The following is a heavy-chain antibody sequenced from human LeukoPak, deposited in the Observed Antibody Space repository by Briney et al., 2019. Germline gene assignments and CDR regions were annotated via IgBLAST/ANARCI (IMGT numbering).Heavy chain of an antibody. V-gene: IGHV1-8*01. CDR1: GYTLTELS. Sequence: ASVKVSCKVSGYTLTELSMHWVRQATGQGLEWMGWMNPNSGNTGYAQKFQGRVTMTRNTSISTAYMELSSLRSEDTAVYYCAKSSYYYDSSGYYSDYFDYWGQGTLVTVSS. CDR2: MNPNSGNT. J-gene: IGHJ4*02. CDR3: AKSSYYYDSSGYYSDYFDY. D-gene: IGHD3-22*01.